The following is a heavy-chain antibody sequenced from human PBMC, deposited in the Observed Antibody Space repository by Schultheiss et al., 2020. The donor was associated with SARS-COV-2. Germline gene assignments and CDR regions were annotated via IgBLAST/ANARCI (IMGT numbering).Heavy chain of an antibody. CDR3: AGSSSRHYYYMDV. J-gene: IGHJ6*03. Sequence: ASVKVSCKASGYTFTSYGISWVRQAPGQGLEWMGWISAYNGNTNYAQKLQGRVTMTTDTSTSTAYMELRSLRSEDTAVYYCAGSSSRHYYYMDVWGKGTTVTVSS. D-gene: IGHD6-6*01. V-gene: IGHV1-18*01. CDR1: GYTFTSYG. CDR2: ISAYNGNT.